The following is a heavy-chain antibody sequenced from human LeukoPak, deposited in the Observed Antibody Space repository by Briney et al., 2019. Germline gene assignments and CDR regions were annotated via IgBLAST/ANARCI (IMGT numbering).Heavy chain of an antibody. Sequence: GGSLRLSCAASGFTFSSYWMHWVRQAPGKGLVWVSRINSDGSSTSYADSVKGRFTISRDNAKNSLYLQMNSLRAEDTAVYYCAREAWIQLWLDYYYMDVWGKGTTVTISS. D-gene: IGHD5-18*01. J-gene: IGHJ6*03. V-gene: IGHV3-74*01. CDR3: AREAWIQLWLDYYYMDV. CDR1: GFTFSSYW. CDR2: INSDGSST.